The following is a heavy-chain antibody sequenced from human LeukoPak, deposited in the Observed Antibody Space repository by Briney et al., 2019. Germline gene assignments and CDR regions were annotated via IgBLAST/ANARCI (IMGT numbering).Heavy chain of an antibody. CDR2: IIPIFGTA. D-gene: IGHD2-21*02. CDR1: GGTFSSYA. J-gene: IGHJ3*02. Sequence: SVKVSCKASGGTFSSYAISWVRQAPGQGLEWMGGIIPIFGTANYAQKFQGRVTITADESTGTAYMELSSLRSEDTAVYYCARDPGAYCGGDCYVDAFDIWGQGTMVTVSS. CDR3: ARDPGAYCGGDCYVDAFDI. V-gene: IGHV1-69*13.